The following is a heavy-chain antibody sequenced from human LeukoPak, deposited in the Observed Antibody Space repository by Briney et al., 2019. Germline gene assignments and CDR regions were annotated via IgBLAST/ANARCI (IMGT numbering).Heavy chain of an antibody. D-gene: IGHD1-26*01. CDR3: AGLVRGGAFDI. Sequence: SETLSLTCTVSGGSISSSSYYWGWIRQPPGKGLEWIGSIYYSGSTYYNPSLKSRVTISVDTSKNQFSLKLSSVTAADTAVYYCAGLVRGGAFDIWGQGTMVTVSS. J-gene: IGHJ3*02. CDR1: GGSISSSSYY. CDR2: IYYSGST. V-gene: IGHV4-39*01.